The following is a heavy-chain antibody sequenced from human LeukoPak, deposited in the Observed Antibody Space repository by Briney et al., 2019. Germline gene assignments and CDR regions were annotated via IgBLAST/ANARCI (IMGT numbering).Heavy chain of an antibody. J-gene: IGHJ4*02. CDR1: GGSFSGYY. D-gene: IGHD3-22*01. CDR2: INHSGST. Sequence: PSETLSLTCAVYGGSFSGYYWSWIRQPPGKGLEWIGEINHSGSTNYNPSLKNRVTISVDTSKNQFSLKLSSVTAADTAVYYCARGKNRYYYEQYYFDYWGQGTLVTVSS. V-gene: IGHV4-34*01. CDR3: ARGKNRYYYEQYYFDY.